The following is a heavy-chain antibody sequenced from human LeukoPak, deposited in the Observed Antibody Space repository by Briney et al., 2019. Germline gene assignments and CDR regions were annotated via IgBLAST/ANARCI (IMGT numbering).Heavy chain of an antibody. CDR1: GGSISSYY. J-gene: IGHJ4*02. CDR2: IYYSGST. Sequence: PSETLSLTCTVSGGSISSYYWSWIRQPPRKGLEWIGYIYYSGSTNYNPSLKSRVTISVDTSKNQFSLKLSSVTAADTAVYYCARVRSEMATYFDYWGQGTLVTVSS. D-gene: IGHD5-24*01. CDR3: ARVRSEMATYFDY. V-gene: IGHV4-59*01.